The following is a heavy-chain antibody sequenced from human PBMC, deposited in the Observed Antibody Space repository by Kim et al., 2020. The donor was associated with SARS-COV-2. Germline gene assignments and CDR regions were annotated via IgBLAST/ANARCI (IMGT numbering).Heavy chain of an antibody. V-gene: IGHV1-3*01. D-gene: IGHD3-10*01. J-gene: IGHJ5*02. Sequence: ASVKVSCKASGYTFTSYAMHWVRQAPGQRLEWMGRINAGNGNTKYSQKFQGRVTITRDTSASTAYMELSSLRSEDTAVYYCARGRIWFGDNWFDPWGQGTLVTVSS. CDR2: INAGNGNT. CDR3: ARGRIWFGDNWFDP. CDR1: GYTFTSYA.